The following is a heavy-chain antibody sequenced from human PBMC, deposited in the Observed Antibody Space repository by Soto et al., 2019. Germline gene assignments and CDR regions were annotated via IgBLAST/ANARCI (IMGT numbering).Heavy chain of an antibody. CDR2: ISYDGSNK. D-gene: IGHD6-19*01. J-gene: IGHJ4*02. V-gene: IGHV3-33*01. Sequence: QVQLVETGGGVVQPGRSLRLSCAASGFTFSSYGMHWVRQAPGKGLEWVAVISYDGSNKYYADSVKGRFTISRDNSKNTLYLQMNSLRAEDTAVYYCARDLNRGSGWYLGSYYFDYWGQGTLVTVSS. CDR3: ARDLNRGSGWYLGSYYFDY. CDR1: GFTFSSYG.